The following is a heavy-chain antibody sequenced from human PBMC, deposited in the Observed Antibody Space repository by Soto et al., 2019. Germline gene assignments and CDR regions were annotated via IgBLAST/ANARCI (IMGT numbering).Heavy chain of an antibody. CDR2: INHSGST. CDR1: GGSFSGYY. V-gene: IGHV4-34*01. CDR3: ARSGMTTRRNWFDP. Sequence: SETLSLTCAVYGGSFSGYYWSWIRQPPGKGLEWIGEINHSGSTNYNPSLKSRVTISVDTSKNQFSLKLSSVTAADTAVYYCARSGMTTRRNWFDPWGQGTLVTVSS. D-gene: IGHD4-4*01. J-gene: IGHJ5*02.